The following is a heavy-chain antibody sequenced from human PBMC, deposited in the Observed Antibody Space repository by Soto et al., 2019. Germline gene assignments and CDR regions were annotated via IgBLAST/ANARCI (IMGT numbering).Heavy chain of an antibody. Sequence: GASVKVSCKTSGYTFTNHGINWVRQAPGQGLEWMGWINPNSGGTNYAQKFQGRVTMTRDTSISTAYMELSRLRSDDTAVYYCARESRALPFDYWGQGTLVTVSS. V-gene: IGHV1-2*02. CDR1: GYTFTNHG. J-gene: IGHJ4*02. CDR3: ARESRALPFDY. D-gene: IGHD1-26*01. CDR2: INPNSGGT.